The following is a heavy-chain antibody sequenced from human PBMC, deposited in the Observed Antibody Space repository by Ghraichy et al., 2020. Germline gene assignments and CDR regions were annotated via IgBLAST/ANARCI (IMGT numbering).Heavy chain of an antibody. CDR2: LRSKIEGGTS. CDR1: GFTFSAAW. CDR3: TTDAQGGCCQNF. Sequence: GESLNISCAASGFTFSAAWVSWVRQAPGKGLEWLGRLRSKIEGGTSDYAALAQGRFTISRDDSRNTLYLQLDSLKTEDTAVYYCTTDAQGGCCQNFWGQGTLVTVSS. V-gene: IGHV3-15*01. D-gene: IGHD2-15*01. J-gene: IGHJ4*02.